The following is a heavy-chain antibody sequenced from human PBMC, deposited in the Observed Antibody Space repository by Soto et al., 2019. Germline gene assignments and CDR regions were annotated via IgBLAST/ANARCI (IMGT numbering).Heavy chain of an antibody. D-gene: IGHD2-2*01. CDR1: GGSISSGGYY. CDR2: IYYNGNT. J-gene: IGHJ6*02. CDR3: ARDSPYCNGPSCAPGRYPYYGMDV. V-gene: IGHV4-31*03. Sequence: SETLSLTCTVSGGSISSGGYYWSWIRQYPGKGLEWIGYIYYNGNTYYNSSLKSRAIISVDTSKDQFSLKLSSVTAADTAVYYCARDSPYCNGPSCAPGRYPYYGMDVWGQGTPVTVYS.